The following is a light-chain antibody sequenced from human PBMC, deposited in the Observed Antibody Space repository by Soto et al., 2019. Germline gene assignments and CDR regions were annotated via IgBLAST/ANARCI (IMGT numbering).Light chain of an antibody. V-gene: IGKV3-20*01. CDR1: QSVSSY. Sequence: EIVLTQSPATLSLSPLARXTIXGRASQSVSSYLAWYQQKPGQAPRLLIYDASNRATGIPARFSASGSGTDFTLTISRLEPEDFAVYYCQQYGSSPRWTFGQGTKVDI. CDR2: DAS. J-gene: IGKJ1*01. CDR3: QQYGSSPRWT.